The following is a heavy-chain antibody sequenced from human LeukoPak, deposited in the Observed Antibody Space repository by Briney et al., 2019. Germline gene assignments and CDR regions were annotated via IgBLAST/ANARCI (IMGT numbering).Heavy chain of an antibody. J-gene: IGHJ3*02. V-gene: IGHV3-48*03. D-gene: IGHD3-10*01. CDR3: ARVGDGSGSYYPFDI. CDR2: ISSSGSTI. CDR1: GFTFSSYE. Sequence: GGSLRLSCAASGFTFSSYEMNWVRQAPGKGLEWVSYISSSGSTIYYADSVKGRFTISRDNAKNSLYLQMNSLRAEDTAVYYCARVGDGSGSYYPFDIWGQGTMVTVSS.